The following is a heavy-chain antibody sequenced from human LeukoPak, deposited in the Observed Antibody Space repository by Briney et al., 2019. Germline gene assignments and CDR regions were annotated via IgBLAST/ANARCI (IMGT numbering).Heavy chain of an antibody. D-gene: IGHD3-22*01. CDR2: IKTSDGST. CDR3: ARDATPIRYYDSSITAFDY. CDR1: GYTFTSYD. V-gene: IGHV1-46*03. Sequence: ASVKVSCKASGYTFTSYDMHWGRQAPAQGHEWMGIIKTSDGSTSYAQKSHGRVTMIRVTSTNNLYMELSSLRSEDTAVYYCARDATPIRYYDSSITAFDYWGQGTLVTVSS. J-gene: IGHJ4*02.